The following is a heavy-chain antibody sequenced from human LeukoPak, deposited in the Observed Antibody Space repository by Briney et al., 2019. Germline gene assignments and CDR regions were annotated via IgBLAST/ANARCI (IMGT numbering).Heavy chain of an antibody. Sequence: TSETLSLTCTVSGGSISSYYWSWIRQPPGKGLESLGYIYYTGSTNYNPSLKSRVTMSVDTSRNQFFLRLSSVTAADTAVYYCARFSEYYHSSVHYLDYWGQGTLVSVSS. D-gene: IGHD3-22*01. J-gene: IGHJ4*02. CDR1: GGSISSYY. V-gene: IGHV4-59*01. CDR2: IYYTGST. CDR3: ARFSEYYHSSVHYLDY.